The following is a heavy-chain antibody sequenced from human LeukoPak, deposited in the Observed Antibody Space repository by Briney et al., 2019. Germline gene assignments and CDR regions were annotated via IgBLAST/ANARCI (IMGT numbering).Heavy chain of an antibody. CDR2: IYYSGST. Sequence: PSETLSLTCTVSGGSISSYYWSWLRQPPGKGLEWIGYIYYSGSTNDNPSLKSRVTISVDTSKNQFSLKLSSVTAADTAVYYCARGNAYCGGDCYSFVYYYYYYMDVWGKGTTVTISS. CDR3: ARGNAYCGGDCYSFVYYYYYYMDV. D-gene: IGHD2-21*02. J-gene: IGHJ6*03. CDR1: GGSISSYY. V-gene: IGHV4-59*01.